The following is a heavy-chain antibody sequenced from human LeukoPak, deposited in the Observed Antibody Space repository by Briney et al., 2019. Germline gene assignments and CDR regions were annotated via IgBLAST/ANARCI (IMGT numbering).Heavy chain of an antibody. CDR3: ARVGAAGTDY. V-gene: IGHV4-59*01. CDR2: IYYSGST. CDR1: GGSISRYY. Sequence: SETLSLTCTVSGGSISRYYWSWIRQPPGKGLEWIGYIYYSGSTNYNPSLKSRVTISVDTSKSQFSLKLGSVTAADTAVYYCARVGAAGTDYWGQGTLVTVSS. J-gene: IGHJ4*02. D-gene: IGHD6-13*01.